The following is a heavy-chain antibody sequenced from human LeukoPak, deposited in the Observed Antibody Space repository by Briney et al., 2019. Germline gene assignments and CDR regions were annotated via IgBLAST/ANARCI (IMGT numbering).Heavy chain of an antibody. CDR3: ARRHDSGYFDP. D-gene: IGHD3-22*01. Sequence: GGSLRLSCAASGFIVSSNYMTWVRQAPGKGLEWLSVIYSGGDTYYADSVKGRFTISRDNSKNTLYLQMNSLRAGDTAVYYCARRHDSGYFDPWGQGTLVTVSS. CDR1: GFIVSSNY. CDR2: IYSGGDT. V-gene: IGHV3-66*02. J-gene: IGHJ4*02.